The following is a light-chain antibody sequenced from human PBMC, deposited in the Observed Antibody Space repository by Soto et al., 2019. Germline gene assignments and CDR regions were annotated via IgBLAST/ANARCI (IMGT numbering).Light chain of an antibody. Sequence: QSVLTQPASVSGSPGQSITISCTGTSSDVGGYNYVSWYQQHPGKAPKLMIFEVSNRPSGISIRFSGSKSGNTASLTISGLQTEDEADYYGSSYTNNSPYVFGTGTQLTVL. CDR3: SSYTNNSPYV. V-gene: IGLV2-14*01. J-gene: IGLJ1*01. CDR1: SSDVGGYNY. CDR2: EVS.